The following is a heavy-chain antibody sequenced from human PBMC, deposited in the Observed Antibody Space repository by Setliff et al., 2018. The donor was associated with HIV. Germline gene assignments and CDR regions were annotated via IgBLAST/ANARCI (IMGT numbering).Heavy chain of an antibody. V-gene: IGHV3-15*01. CDR2: IKSKIDGETT. CDR1: GFTFSDAW. D-gene: IGHD3-22*01. J-gene: IGHJ4*02. Sequence: GGSLRLSCAGSGFTFSDAWITWVPQAPGKGLEWLGRIKSKIDGETTDYAAPVKGRFTISRDDSKNTVYLHMNSLKTEDTAVYYCIWSGSSGLYYFDHWGQGTLVTVSS. CDR3: IWSGSSGLYYFDH.